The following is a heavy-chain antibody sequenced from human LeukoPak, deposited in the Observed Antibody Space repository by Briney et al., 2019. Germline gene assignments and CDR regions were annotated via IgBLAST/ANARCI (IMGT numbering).Heavy chain of an antibody. D-gene: IGHD3-22*01. CDR1: GFAFSSYA. Sequence: GGSLRLSCAASGFAFSSYAMSWVRQAPGKGLEWVSAISGSGGSTYYADSVKGRFTISRDNSKNTLYLQMNSLRAEDTAVYYCAKGGGYYYDSSGYQDYWGQGTLVTVSS. CDR3: AKGGGYYYDSSGYQDY. CDR2: ISGSGGST. J-gene: IGHJ4*02. V-gene: IGHV3-23*01.